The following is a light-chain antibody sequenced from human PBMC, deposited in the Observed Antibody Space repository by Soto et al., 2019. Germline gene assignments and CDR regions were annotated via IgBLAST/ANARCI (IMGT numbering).Light chain of an antibody. V-gene: IGLV2-14*01. CDR2: EVS. CDR3: SSYTSSSLCV. Sequence: QSALTQPASVSGAPGQSITISCTGTGSDGGGYNYVSWYQQHPGKAPKVMIYEVSNRPSGVSTRFSGSKSGNTASLTISGLQAEDEADYYCSSYTSSSLCVFGTGTKVTVL. CDR1: GSDGGGYNY. J-gene: IGLJ1*01.